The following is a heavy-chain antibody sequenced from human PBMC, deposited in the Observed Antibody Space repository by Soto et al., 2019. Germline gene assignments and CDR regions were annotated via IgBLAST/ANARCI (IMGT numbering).Heavy chain of an antibody. J-gene: IGHJ3*02. CDR3: AREGAGYCSGGSCPDAFDI. V-gene: IGHV3-21*01. CDR2: ISSSSSYI. CDR1: GFTFSSYS. Sequence: GGSLRLSCAASGFTFSSYSMNWVRQAPGKGLEWVSSISSSSSYIYYADSVKGRFTISRDNAKNSLYLQMNSLRAEDTAVYYCAREGAGYCSGGSCPDAFDIWGQGTMVTVSS. D-gene: IGHD2-15*01.